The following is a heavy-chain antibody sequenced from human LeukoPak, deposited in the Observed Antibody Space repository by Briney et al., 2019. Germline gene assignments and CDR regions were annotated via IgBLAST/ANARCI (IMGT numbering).Heavy chain of an antibody. CDR2: IYHSGST. J-gene: IGHJ4*02. V-gene: IGHV4-30-2*05. CDR3: ASSPLSDDILTGQLDY. D-gene: IGHD3-9*01. CDR1: GGSISSGGYS. Sequence: PSETLSLTCAVSGGSISSGGYSWSWIRQPPGKGLEWIGYIYHSGSTYYNPSLKSRVTISVDTSKNQFSLKLSSVTAADTAVYYCASSPLSDDILTGQLDYWGQGTLVTVSS.